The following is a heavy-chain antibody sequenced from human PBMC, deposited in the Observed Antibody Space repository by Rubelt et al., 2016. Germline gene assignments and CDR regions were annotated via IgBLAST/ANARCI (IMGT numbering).Heavy chain of an antibody. D-gene: IGHD1-20*01. CDR1: GGSISSSSYY. CDR3: ARDTVRGAPTKAPDVFPIISGCRHPKDNSPVVLACLITGYHPTSVTVTWY. Sequence: QLQLQESGPGLVKPSETLSLTCTVSGGSISSSSYYWGWIRQPPGKGLEWIGSIYHSGSTYYNPSLKSRVSISVDTSKNQFSLKLSSVTAADTAVEYCARDTVRGAPTKAPDVFPIISGCRHPKDNSPVVLACLITGYHPTSVTVTWY. J-gene: IGHJ2*01. V-gene: IGHV4-39*07. CDR2: IYHSGST.